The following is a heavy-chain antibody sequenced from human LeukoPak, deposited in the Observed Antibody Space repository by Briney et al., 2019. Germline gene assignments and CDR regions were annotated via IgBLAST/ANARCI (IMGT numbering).Heavy chain of an antibody. V-gene: IGHV3-48*02. Sequence: GGSPRLSCAASGFALSTDIVNCVREAAGKGRGGVSFISSSSTIYYADSVRGRFTISRDNAQNSLYVQMNSLRDEDTAVYSCAREGGVSAISDYFDRWGQGILVTVSS. CDR3: AREGGVSAISDYFDR. CDR1: GFALSTDI. J-gene: IGHJ4*02. D-gene: IGHD3-16*02. CDR2: ISSSSTI.